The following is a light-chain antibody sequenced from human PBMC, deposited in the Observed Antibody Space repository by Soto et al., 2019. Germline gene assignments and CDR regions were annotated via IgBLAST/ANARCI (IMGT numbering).Light chain of an antibody. J-gene: IGKJ1*01. CDR2: GAS. Sequence: DIQMTQSPSTLSASVGYRFTITCRASQSISNWLAWYQQKPGKAPNLLIYGASSLQSGVPSRFSGSGSGAEFTLTISGLQSEDFAVYYCQQYNNWPPWTFGQGTTGDIK. CDR3: QQYNNWPPWT. CDR1: QSISNW. V-gene: IGKV1-5*01.